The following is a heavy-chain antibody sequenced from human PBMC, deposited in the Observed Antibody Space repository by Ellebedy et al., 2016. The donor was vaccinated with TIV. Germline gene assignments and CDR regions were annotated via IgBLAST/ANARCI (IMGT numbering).Heavy chain of an antibody. J-gene: IGHJ4*02. CDR3: AALPTY. CDR1: GFTLTNSA. V-gene: IGHV1-58*02. Sequence: SVKVSCKASGFTLTNSAIQWVRHARGHRPEWLGWIAVGGDKTHYAQKFQARVTITRDMSTSTAHMELSSLISDDTAIYYCAALPTYWGQGTLVTVSS. CDR2: IAVGGDKT.